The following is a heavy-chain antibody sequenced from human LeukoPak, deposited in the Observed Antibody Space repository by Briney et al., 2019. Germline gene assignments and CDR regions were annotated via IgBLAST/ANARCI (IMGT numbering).Heavy chain of an antibody. D-gene: IGHD2-2*01. V-gene: IGHV3-9*01. J-gene: IGHJ4*02. CDR3: AKSRDCSSTSCFDEAFDY. CDR2: ISWNSSSI. CDR1: GFTFDDYA. Sequence: GGSLRLFCAASGFTFDDYAMHWVRQAPGKGLEWVSGISWNSSSIGYADSVKGRFTISRGNAKNSLYLQMNSLRAEDTALYYCAKSRDCSSTSCFDEAFDYWGQGTLVTVSS.